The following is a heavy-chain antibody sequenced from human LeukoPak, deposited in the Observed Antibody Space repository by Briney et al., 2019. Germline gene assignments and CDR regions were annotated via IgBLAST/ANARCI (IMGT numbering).Heavy chain of an antibody. CDR2: INHSGST. D-gene: IGHD3-3*01. Sequence: SETLSLTCAVYGGSFSGYYWSWIRQPPGKGLEWIGEINHSGSTNYNPSLKSRVTISVDTSKNQFSLKLSSVTAADTAVYYCARGRMAYYDFWSGPRNWFDPWGQGTLVTVSS. CDR3: ARGRMAYYDFWSGPRNWFDP. J-gene: IGHJ5*02. CDR1: GGSFSGYY. V-gene: IGHV4-34*01.